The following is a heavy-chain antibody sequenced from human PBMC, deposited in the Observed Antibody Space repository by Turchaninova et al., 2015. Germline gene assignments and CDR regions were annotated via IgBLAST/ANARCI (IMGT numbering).Heavy chain of an antibody. CDR2: INHSGST. CDR3: ARKGSYYH. J-gene: IGHJ4*02. D-gene: IGHD3-10*01. V-gene: IGHV4-34*01. CDR1: GGSFTGYY. Sequence: QVQLQQWGAGLLKPSETLSLTCAVYGGSFTGYYWSWIRQPPRQGLEWIGEINHSGSTNHNPSLKSRVHISVDTSKNQFSLKLSSVTAADTAVYYCARKGSYYHWGQGTLVTVSS.